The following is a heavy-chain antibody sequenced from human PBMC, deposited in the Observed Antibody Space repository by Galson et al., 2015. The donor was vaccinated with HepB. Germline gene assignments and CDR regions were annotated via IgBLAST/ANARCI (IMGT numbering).Heavy chain of an antibody. D-gene: IGHD6-13*01. V-gene: IGHV4-59*08. J-gene: IGHJ4*02. Sequence: ETLSLTCTVSGGSISSYYWSWIRQPPGKGLEWIGYIYYSGSTNYNPSLKSRVTISVDTSKNQFSLKLSSVTAADTAVYYCARSRAGGAAAGTSFDYWGQGTLVTVSS. CDR2: IYYSGST. CDR1: GGSISSYY. CDR3: ARSRAGGAAAGTSFDY.